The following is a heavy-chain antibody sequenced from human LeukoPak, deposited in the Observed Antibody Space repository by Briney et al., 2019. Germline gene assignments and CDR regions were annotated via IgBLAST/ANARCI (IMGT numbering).Heavy chain of an antibody. CDR2: IYTSETT. CDR1: GGSISGYY. Sequence: SETLSLTCTVSGGSISGYYWTCIRQPAGRRLEWIGRIYTSETTHYNPSLKSRVTMSLDTSKNQFSLKLTSVTAADTAVYYCARGDRDLGYWGQGALVTVS. J-gene: IGHJ4*02. CDR3: ARGDRDLGY. V-gene: IGHV4-4*07. D-gene: IGHD3-22*01.